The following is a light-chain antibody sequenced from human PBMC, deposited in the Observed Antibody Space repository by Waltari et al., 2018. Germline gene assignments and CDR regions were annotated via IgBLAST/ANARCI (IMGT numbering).Light chain of an antibody. J-gene: IGLJ2*01. CDR2: EVN. CDR3: TSYAGCHNWV. V-gene: IGLV2-8*01. CDR1: SSDVGGYNY. Sequence: QSALTQPPSASGSPGQSVTISCTGTSSDVGGYNYVSWYQHHPSKAPKLRISEVNKRPSGLPDRFSGSKSGNTASLTVSGLQAYDEADYYCTSYAGCHNWVFGGGTKLTVV.